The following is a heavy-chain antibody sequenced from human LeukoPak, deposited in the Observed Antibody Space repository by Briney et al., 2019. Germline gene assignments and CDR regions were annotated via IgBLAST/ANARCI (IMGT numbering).Heavy chain of an antibody. V-gene: IGHV1-69*01. CDR3: ASTGDRYDFGVIFDY. CDR2: IIPIFGTA. D-gene: IGHD3-3*01. J-gene: IGHJ4*02. CDR1: GGTFSSYA. Sequence: EASVKVSCKASGGTFSSYAISWVRQAPGQGLEWMGGIIPIFGTANYAQKFQGRVTITADESTSTAYMELSSLRSEDTAVYYCASTGDRYDFGVIFDYWGQGTLVTVSS.